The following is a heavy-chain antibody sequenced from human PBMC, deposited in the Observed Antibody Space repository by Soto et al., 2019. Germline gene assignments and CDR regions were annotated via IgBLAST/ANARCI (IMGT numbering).Heavy chain of an antibody. D-gene: IGHD2-15*01. V-gene: IGHV4-59*13. Sequence: SETLSLTCTVSGGSISGYYWSWIRQSPEKGLEWIGHVYYSGSTKYNPSLKSRVTISVDTSKNQFSLKLSSVTAADTAVYYCARVYCSGGSCYPYYFDYWGQGTLVTVSS. J-gene: IGHJ4*02. CDR3: ARVYCSGGSCYPYYFDY. CDR1: GGSISGYY. CDR2: VYYSGST.